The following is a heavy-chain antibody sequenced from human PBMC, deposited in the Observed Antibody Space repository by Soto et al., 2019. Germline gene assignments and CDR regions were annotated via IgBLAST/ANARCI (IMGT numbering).Heavy chain of an antibody. J-gene: IGHJ5*02. CDR1: GFTFSDYY. CDR2: ISSSSYT. Sequence: GGSLRLSCAASGFTFSDYYMSWIRQAPGKGLEWVSYISSSSYTNYADSVKGRFTISRDNAKNSLYLQMNSLRAEDTAVYYCARKRRNNWFDPWGQGTLVTVSS. CDR3: ARKRRNNWFDP. V-gene: IGHV3-11*06. D-gene: IGHD1-1*01.